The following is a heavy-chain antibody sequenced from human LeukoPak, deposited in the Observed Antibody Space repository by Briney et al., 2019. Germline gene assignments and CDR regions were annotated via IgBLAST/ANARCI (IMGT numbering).Heavy chain of an antibody. J-gene: IGHJ2*01. CDR2: MRGCDDYT. Sequence: PGGSLRLSCAASGFTFSTYTMSWVRQAPGKGLEWVSAMRGCDDYTHYADSVKGRFTISRDNSKNTLYLQMNSLRAEDTAVYHCAKEVLDYEIPYWYFDLWGRGTLVTVSS. CDR1: GFTFSTYT. D-gene: IGHD4-17*01. CDR3: AKEVLDYEIPYWYFDL. V-gene: IGHV3-23*01.